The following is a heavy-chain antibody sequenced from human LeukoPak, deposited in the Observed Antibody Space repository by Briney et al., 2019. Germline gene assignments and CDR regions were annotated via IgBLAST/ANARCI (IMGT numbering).Heavy chain of an antibody. CDR2: ITLFNGNT. CDR3: ARSQSAMIVVHLGGGGAFDI. CDR1: GDIFTYRY. Sequence: GASVKVSCKASGDIFTYRYLHWVRQAPGQALEWMGWITLFNGNTNYAQKFQDRVTITRDRSMSTAYMELSSLRSEDTAMYYCARSQSAMIVVHLGGGGAFDIWGQGTMATVSS. D-gene: IGHD3-22*01. J-gene: IGHJ3*02. V-gene: IGHV1-45*02.